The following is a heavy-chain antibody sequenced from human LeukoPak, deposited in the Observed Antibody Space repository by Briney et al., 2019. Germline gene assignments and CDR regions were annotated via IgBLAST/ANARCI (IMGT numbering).Heavy chain of an antibody. J-gene: IGHJ3*02. Sequence: GGSLRLSCAASGFTFDDYAMHWVRQAPGKGLEWVSGISWKSGSIGYADSVKGRFTISRDNAKNSLYLQMNSLRAEDTAVYYCARWLQRYAFDIWGQGTMVTVSS. CDR1: GFTFDDYA. CDR3: ARWLQRYAFDI. V-gene: IGHV3-9*01. D-gene: IGHD5-24*01. CDR2: ISWKSGSI.